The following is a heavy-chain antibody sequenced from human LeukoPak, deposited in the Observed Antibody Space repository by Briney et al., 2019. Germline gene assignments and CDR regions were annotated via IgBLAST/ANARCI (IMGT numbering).Heavy chain of an antibody. CDR1: GGSISSGGYY. J-gene: IGHJ4*02. CDR3: ARVRYYYDSSGYQVDRDLLDY. CDR2: IYYSGST. Sequence: PSETLSLTCTVSGGSISSGGYYWSWIRQHPGKGLEWIGYIYYSGSTYYNPSLKSRVTISVDTSKNQFSLKQSSVTAADTAVYYCARVRYYYDSSGYQVDRDLLDYWGQGTLVTVSS. V-gene: IGHV4-31*03. D-gene: IGHD3-22*01.